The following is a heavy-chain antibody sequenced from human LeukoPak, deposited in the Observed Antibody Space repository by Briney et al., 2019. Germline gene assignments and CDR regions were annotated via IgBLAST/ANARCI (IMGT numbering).Heavy chain of an antibody. CDR1: GYSISSSNW. J-gene: IGHJ6*03. Sequence: SDTLSLTCAVSGYSISSSNWWGWIRQPPGKGLEWIGYIYYSGSTYYNPSLKSRVTMSVDTSKNQFSLKLSSVTAVDTAVYYCARMRIQLDYYYYMDVWGKGTAVTVSS. V-gene: IGHV4-28*01. D-gene: IGHD5-18*01. CDR3: ARMRIQLDYYYYMDV. CDR2: IYYSGST.